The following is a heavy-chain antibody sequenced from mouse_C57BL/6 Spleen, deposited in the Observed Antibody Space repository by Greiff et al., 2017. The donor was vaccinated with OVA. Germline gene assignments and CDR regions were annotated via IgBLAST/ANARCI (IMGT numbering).Heavy chain of an antibody. Sequence: VQLQESGAELARPGASVKLSCKASGYTFTSYGISWVKQRTGQGLEWIGEIYPRSGNTYYNEKFKGKATLTADKSSSTAYMELRSLTSEDSAVYFCAKGDGHDGTWFAYWGQGTLVTVSA. J-gene: IGHJ3*01. D-gene: IGHD2-12*01. CDR3: AKGDGHDGTWFAY. V-gene: IGHV1-81*01. CDR2: IYPRSGNT. CDR1: GYTFTSYG.